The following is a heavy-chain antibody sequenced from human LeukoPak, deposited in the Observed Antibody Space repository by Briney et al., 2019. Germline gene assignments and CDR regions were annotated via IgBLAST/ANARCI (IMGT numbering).Heavy chain of an antibody. V-gene: IGHV4-61*01. CDR1: GASVSSASY. D-gene: IGHD1-26*01. Sequence: SETLSLTCTVSGASVSSASYWTWIRPPPGKGVEWIAHTYNGVNTNYNPSLKSRVTISVDTSKNQFSLRLNSVTAADTAVYYCARSRAFNSGAFDPWGQGSLVTVSS. J-gene: IGHJ5*02. CDR2: TYNGVNT. CDR3: ARSRAFNSGAFDP.